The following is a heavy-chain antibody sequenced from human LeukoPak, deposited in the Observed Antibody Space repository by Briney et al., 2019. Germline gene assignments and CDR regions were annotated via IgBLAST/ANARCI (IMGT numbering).Heavy chain of an antibody. D-gene: IGHD6-19*01. Sequence: SETLSLTCTVSGGSISSYYWGWIRQPPGKGLEWIGYIYYSGSTNYNPSLKSRVTISVDTSKNQFSLKLSSVTAADTAVYYCARSIAVAGSVGAFDIWGQGTMVTVSS. CDR3: ARSIAVAGSVGAFDI. CDR2: IYYSGST. V-gene: IGHV4-59*12. CDR1: GGSISSYY. J-gene: IGHJ3*02.